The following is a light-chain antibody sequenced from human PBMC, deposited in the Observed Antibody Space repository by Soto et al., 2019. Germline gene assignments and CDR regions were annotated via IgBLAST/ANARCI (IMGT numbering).Light chain of an antibody. J-gene: IGLJ2*01. CDR1: SSDVGSYNL. CDR2: EGS. Sequence: QSALTQPASVSGSPGQSITISCTGTSSDVGSYNLVSWYQQHPGKAPKLMIYEGSKRPSGVSNRFSGSKSGNTASLTISGLQAEDEADYYCCSYAGSRVVFGGGTQVTVL. V-gene: IGLV2-23*01. CDR3: CSYAGSRVV.